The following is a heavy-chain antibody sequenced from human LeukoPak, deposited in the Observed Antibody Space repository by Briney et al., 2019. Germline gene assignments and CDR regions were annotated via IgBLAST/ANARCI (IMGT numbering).Heavy chain of an antibody. CDR1: GGSISGYS. CDR3: ARGHLGLSP. CDR2: FHNSRTT. D-gene: IGHD3-10*01. V-gene: IGHV4-59*01. Sequence: SETLSLTCSVSGGSISGYSWTWIRQPPGQGLEWIGYFHNSRTTSYNPSLTGRVIISVDTAMDQISLKLNSVTAADTAVYYCARGHLGLSPWGQGTLVTVSS. J-gene: IGHJ5*02.